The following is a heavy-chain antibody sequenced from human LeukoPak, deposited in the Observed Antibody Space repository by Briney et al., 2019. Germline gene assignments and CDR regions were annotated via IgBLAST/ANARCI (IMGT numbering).Heavy chain of an antibody. CDR1: GGSISSSYW. J-gene: IGHJ6*03. V-gene: IGHV4-4*02. D-gene: IGHD3-22*01. CDR3: AKDGFERGDDTDYMDV. CDR2: IYHSGST. Sequence: PSETLSHACGVSGGSISSSYWWSWVRQPTGKGLEWIGEIYHSGSTNYNPSLKSRVTISVDKSKNQFSLNLSSVTAADTAVYYCAKDGFERGDDTDYMDVWGKGTTVTVSS.